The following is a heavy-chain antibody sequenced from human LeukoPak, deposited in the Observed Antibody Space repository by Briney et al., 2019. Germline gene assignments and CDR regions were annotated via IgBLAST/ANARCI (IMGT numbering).Heavy chain of an antibody. J-gene: IGHJ4*02. CDR1: GFTFSNYW. V-gene: IGHV3-7*01. Sequence: EGSPRLSCAASGFTFSNYWMTWVRQAPGKGLEWVANIKEDGSEKYYVDSVKGRFTISRDNVKNSLYLQMNSLRVEDTAVYYCARHFPSYGRADLDYWGQGALVTVSS. CDR2: IKEDGSEK. CDR3: ARHFPSYGRADLDY. D-gene: IGHD1-26*01.